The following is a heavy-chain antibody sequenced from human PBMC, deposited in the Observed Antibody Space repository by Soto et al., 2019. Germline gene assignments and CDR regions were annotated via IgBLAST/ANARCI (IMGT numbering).Heavy chain of an antibody. CDR3: TRALSTMIVVVIPDY. Sequence: EVQLVESGGGLVQPGRSLRLSCTASGFTFGDYAMSWVRQAPGKGLEWVGFIRSKAYGGTTEYAASVKGRFTISRDDSKSIAYLQMNSLKTEDTAVYYCTRALSTMIVVVIPDYWGQGTLVTVSS. J-gene: IGHJ4*02. CDR1: GFTFGDYA. CDR2: IRSKAYGGTT. V-gene: IGHV3-49*04. D-gene: IGHD3-22*01.